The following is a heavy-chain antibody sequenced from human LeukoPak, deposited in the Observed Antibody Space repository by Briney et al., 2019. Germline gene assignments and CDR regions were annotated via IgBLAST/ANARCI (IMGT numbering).Heavy chain of an antibody. Sequence: SETLSLTCTVSDGSISSYYWSWIRQPAGKGLEWIGRIYSSGSTNYNPSLKSRVTMSVDTSKNQFSLKLSSVTAADTAVYYCARDRYDSVYNWFDPWGQGTLVTVSS. CDR2: IYSSGST. CDR3: ARDRYDSVYNWFDP. J-gene: IGHJ5*02. D-gene: IGHD3-22*01. V-gene: IGHV4-4*07. CDR1: DGSISSYY.